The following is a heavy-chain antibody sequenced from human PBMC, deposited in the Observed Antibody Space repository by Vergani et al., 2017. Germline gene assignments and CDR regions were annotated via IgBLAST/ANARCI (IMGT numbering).Heavy chain of an antibody. CDR2: ISGSGGST. CDR3: AKEPQLLTPVDV. D-gene: IGHD2-2*01. V-gene: IGHV3-23*04. Sequence: VQLVESGGGVVQPGRSLRLSCAASGFTFSSYAMSWVRQAPGKGLEWVSAISGSGGSTYHADSVKGRFTISRDNSKNTLYLQMNSLRAEDTAIYYCAKEPQLLTPVDVWGKGTTVTVSS. J-gene: IGHJ6*04. CDR1: GFTFSSYA.